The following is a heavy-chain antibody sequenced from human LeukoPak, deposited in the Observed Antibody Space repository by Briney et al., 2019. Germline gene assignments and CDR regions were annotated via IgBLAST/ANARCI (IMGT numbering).Heavy chain of an antibody. D-gene: IGHD2-15*01. CDR1: GFTVSSNY. Sequence: GGSLRLSCAASGFTVSSNYMSWVRQAPGKGLEWVSVIYSGGSTYYADSVKGRFTISRDNSKNTLYLQMNSLRAEDTAVYYCARDIFEMCSGGSCYVGAYYYYMDVWGKGTTVTVSS. CDR3: ARDIFEMCSGGSCYVGAYYYYMDV. CDR2: IYSGGST. J-gene: IGHJ6*03. V-gene: IGHV3-53*01.